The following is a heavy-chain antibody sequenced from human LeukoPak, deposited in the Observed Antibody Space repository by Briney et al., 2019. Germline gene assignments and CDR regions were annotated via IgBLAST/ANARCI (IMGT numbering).Heavy chain of an antibody. V-gene: IGHV3-9*01. CDR2: IRWNSGSA. Sequence: GRSLRLSCAASGFTLDDYSMHSVRQAPGKGLEWVSGIRWNSGSAGYADSVKGRFTISRDSAKNSLYLQMNSLRTEDTALYYCAKDRTYSAYAALDYWGQGTLVTVSS. J-gene: IGHJ4*02. CDR3: AKDRTYSAYAALDY. D-gene: IGHD5-12*01. CDR1: GFTLDDYS.